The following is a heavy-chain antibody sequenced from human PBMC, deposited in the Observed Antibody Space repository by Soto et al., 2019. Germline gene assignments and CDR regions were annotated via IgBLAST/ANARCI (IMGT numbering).Heavy chain of an antibody. Sequence: QVQLVESGGGVVQPGRSLRLSCAASGFTFSSYGMHWVRQAPGKGLEWVAVIWYDGSNKYYADSVKGRFTISRDNSKNAQYLQMNSLRAEDTAVYYCARDLPPGYYYGMDVWGQGTAVTVSS. CDR3: ARDLPPGYYYGMDV. CDR1: GFTFSSYG. CDR2: IWYDGSNK. J-gene: IGHJ6*02. V-gene: IGHV3-33*01.